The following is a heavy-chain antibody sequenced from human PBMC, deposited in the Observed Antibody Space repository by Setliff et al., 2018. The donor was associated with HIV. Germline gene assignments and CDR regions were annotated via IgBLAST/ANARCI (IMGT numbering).Heavy chain of an antibody. J-gene: IGHJ4*02. CDR1: GFTFSSYA. CDR3: VKVPGSGIVRYFDY. D-gene: IGHD3-22*01. CDR2: ITDSGDST. V-gene: IGHV3-23*01. Sequence: PGGSLRLSCAASGFTFSSYAMSWVRQAPGKGLEWVSAITDSGDSTYYADSVKGRFTISRDNSKNTLYLQMNSLTDADTALYYCVKVPGSGIVRYFDYWGQGTLVTVSS.